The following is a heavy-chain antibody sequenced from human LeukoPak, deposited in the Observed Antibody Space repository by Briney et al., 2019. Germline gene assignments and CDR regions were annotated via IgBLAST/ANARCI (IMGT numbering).Heavy chain of an antibody. CDR3: ARGGTRAFDI. CDR2: IYYRGST. Sequence: SETLSLTCTVSGGSISSYYWSWIRQPPGKGLEWIGYIYYRGSTNSNPSLKSRVSISVDTSKNQFSLKLSSVTAADTAVFYCARGGTRAFDIWGQGTMVTVSS. V-gene: IGHV4-59*01. D-gene: IGHD1-1*01. J-gene: IGHJ3*02. CDR1: GGSISSYY.